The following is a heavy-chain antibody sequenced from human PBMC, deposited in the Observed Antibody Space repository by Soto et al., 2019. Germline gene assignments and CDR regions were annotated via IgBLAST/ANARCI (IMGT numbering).Heavy chain of an antibody. D-gene: IGHD2-21*02. V-gene: IGHV4-39*01. Sequence: SETLSLTCSVSGGSISSSSYFWGWIRQPPGKGLEWIGSIYYSGSTYYNPSLKSRVTVSVDTSKNQIYLKLSSVTAADTAVYYCARHPSDFWFDPWGQGTLVTVS. CDR3: ARHPSDFWFDP. CDR2: IYYSGST. J-gene: IGHJ5*02. CDR1: GGSISSSSYF.